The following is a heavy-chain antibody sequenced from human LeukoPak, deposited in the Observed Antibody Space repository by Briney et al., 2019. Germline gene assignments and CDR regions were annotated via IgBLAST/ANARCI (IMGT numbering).Heavy chain of an antibody. V-gene: IGHV3-30-3*01. CDR2: ISYDGSNK. J-gene: IGHJ4*02. CDR1: GFLFSSYA. D-gene: IGHD2-15*01. Sequence: PWGSLRLYCAASGFLFSSYAIHWVRHAPGKGLEWVAVISYDGSNKNYADSVRGRFTVDRDNSKDTLELQMHSLRAEDTAVYFCAKGDCGGTCLLIDNWGQGTLVTVSS. CDR3: AKGDCGGTCLLIDN.